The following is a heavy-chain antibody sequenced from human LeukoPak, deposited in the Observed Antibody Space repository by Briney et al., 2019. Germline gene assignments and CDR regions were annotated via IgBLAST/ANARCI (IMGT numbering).Heavy chain of an antibody. CDR3: VTPLRWELSNDY. CDR1: GFTFSNTW. Sequence: GGSLRLSCAASGFTFSNTWMTWVRQTPGRGLEWVAFIRATTDGGTEEYAAPVKVRFTISRDVSIKNLFLQMSSLKIEDTSVYDCVTPLRWELSNDYWGQGTLVTVSS. J-gene: IGHJ4*02. V-gene: IGHV3-15*01. D-gene: IGHD4-23*01. CDR2: IRATTDGGTE.